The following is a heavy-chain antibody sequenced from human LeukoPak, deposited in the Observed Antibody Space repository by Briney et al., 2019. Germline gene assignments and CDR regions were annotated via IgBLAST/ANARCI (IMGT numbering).Heavy chain of an antibody. J-gene: IGHJ3*02. V-gene: IGHV4-30-2*01. CDR2: IYHSGST. Sequence: SQTLSLTCVVSGGSISSGGYSWSWIRQPPGKGLEWIGYIYHSGSTYYNPSLKSRVTISVDRSKNQFSLKLSSVTAADTAVYYCARVRPAAADAFDIWGQGTMVTVSS. D-gene: IGHD2-2*01. CDR1: GGSISSGGYS. CDR3: ARVRPAAADAFDI.